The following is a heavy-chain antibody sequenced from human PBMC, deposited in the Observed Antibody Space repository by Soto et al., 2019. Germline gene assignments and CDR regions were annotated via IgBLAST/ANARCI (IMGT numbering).Heavy chain of an antibody. CDR1: GFSLSGYI. V-gene: IGHV3-21*01. J-gene: IGHJ6*01. Sequence: NPWGSLRLSCVAAGFSLSGYILNGVRQAPLYALECVSAISRHSNYIHYADSMKGRFTIRRDNAKNSLFLQMNSLRAEDTAVYYCAREKGYCTNGICYRDYYGMDVWGKGTTGAVAT. D-gene: IGHD2-8*01. CDR3: AREKGYCTNGICYRDYYGMDV. CDR2: ISRHSNYI.